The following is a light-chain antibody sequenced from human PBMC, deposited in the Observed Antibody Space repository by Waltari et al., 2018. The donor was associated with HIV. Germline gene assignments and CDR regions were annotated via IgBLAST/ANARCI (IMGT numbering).Light chain of an antibody. CDR3: QAWDSSTVWV. J-gene: IGLJ3*02. CDR1: KLGDKY. Sequence: SYELTQPPSVSVSPGQTASITCSGDKLGDKYACWYQQKPGQSPVLVLYQDSKRPSGIPERFSGSNSGNTATLTISGTQAMDEADYYCQAWDSSTVWVFGGGTKLTVL. V-gene: IGLV3-1*01. CDR2: QDS.